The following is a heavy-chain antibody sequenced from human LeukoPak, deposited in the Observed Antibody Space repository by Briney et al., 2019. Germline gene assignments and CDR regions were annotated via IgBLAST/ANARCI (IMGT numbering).Heavy chain of an antibody. CDR2: ISGSGGGT. V-gene: IGHV3-23*01. D-gene: IGHD6-6*01. CDR3: AKGGPSSYFEY. Sequence: GGSLRLSCAASGFTFSSYGMSWVRQAPGKGLEWVSAISGSGGGTYYADSVKGRFTISRDNSKNTVSPQMNSLRADDTAVYHCAKGGPSSYFEYWGQGILVTVSS. J-gene: IGHJ4*02. CDR1: GFTFSSYG.